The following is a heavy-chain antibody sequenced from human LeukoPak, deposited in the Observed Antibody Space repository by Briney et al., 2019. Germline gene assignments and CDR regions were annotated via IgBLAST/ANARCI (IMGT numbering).Heavy chain of an antibody. J-gene: IGHJ4*02. D-gene: IGHD3-22*01. CDR1: GGSISSSTYY. Sequence: PSETLSLTCTVSGGSISSSTYYWGWIRQPPGKGLEWIGSIYHSGSTYYNPSLKSRVTISVDTSKNQFSLKLSSVTAAGTAVYYCARYYYDSSSYYPPGYWGQGTLVTVSS. CDR3: ARYYYDSSSYYPPGY. CDR2: IYHSGST. V-gene: IGHV4-39*01.